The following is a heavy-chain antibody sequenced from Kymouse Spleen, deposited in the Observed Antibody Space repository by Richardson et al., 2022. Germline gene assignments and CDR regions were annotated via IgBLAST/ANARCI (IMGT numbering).Heavy chain of an antibody. Sequence: EVQLVESGGGLVQPGRSLRLSCAASGFTFDDYAMHWVRQAPGKGLEWVSGISWNSGSIGYADSVKGRFTISRDNAKNSLYLQMNSLRAEDTALYYCAKGYYYGSGSYSDYWGQGTLVTVSS. V-gene: IGHV3-9*01. J-gene: IGHJ4*02. CDR1: GFTFDDYA. CDR3: AKGYYYGSGSYSDY. CDR2: ISWNSGSI. D-gene: IGHD3-10*01.